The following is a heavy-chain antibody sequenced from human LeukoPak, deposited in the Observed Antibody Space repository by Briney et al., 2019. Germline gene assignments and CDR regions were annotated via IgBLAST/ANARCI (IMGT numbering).Heavy chain of an antibody. D-gene: IGHD6-19*01. J-gene: IGHJ5*02. CDR2: IYYSGST. V-gene: IGHV4-59*12. CDR1: GGSISSYY. Sequence: SETLSLTCTVSGGSISSYYWSWIRQPPGKGLEWIGYIYYSGSTNYNPSLKSRVTISVDTSKNQFSLKLSSVAAADTAVYYCARGGSGWRSWFDPWGQGTLVTVSS. CDR3: ARGGSGWRSWFDP.